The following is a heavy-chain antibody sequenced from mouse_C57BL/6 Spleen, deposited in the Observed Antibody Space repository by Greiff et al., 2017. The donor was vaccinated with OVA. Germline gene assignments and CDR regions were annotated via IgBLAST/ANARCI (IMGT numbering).Heavy chain of an antibody. Sequence: VQLQQPGAELVMPGASVKLSCKASGYTFTSYWMHWVKQRPGQGLEWIGEIDPSDSYTNYNQKFKGKSTLTVDKSSSTAYMQLSSLTSEDSAVYYCARGGLPDYSNYGGPWFAYWGQGTLVTVSA. J-gene: IGHJ3*01. CDR3: ARGGLPDYSNYGGPWFAY. CDR2: IDPSDSYT. CDR1: GYTFTSYW. V-gene: IGHV1-69*01. D-gene: IGHD2-5*01.